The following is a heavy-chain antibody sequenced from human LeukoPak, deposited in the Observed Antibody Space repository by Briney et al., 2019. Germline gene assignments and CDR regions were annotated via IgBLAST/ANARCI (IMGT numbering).Heavy chain of an antibody. CDR2: IRYDGSNK. CDR1: GFTFNSYG. Sequence: GGSLRLSCAASGFTFNSYGMHWVRQAPGKGLEWVAFIRYDGSNKYYADSVKGRFTISRDNSKNTLYLQMNSLRAEDTAVYYCAKDLPYYDFWSGYNWFDPWGQGTLVTVSS. J-gene: IGHJ5*02. CDR3: AKDLPYYDFWSGYNWFDP. V-gene: IGHV3-30*02. D-gene: IGHD3-3*01.